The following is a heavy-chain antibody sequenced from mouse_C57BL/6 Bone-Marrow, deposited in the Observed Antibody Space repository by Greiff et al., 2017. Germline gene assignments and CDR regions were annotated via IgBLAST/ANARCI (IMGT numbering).Heavy chain of an antibody. J-gene: IGHJ4*01. CDR3: STYSNPYYAMDY. Sequence: VQLQQSGAELVRPGASVKLSCTASGFNIKGDYMHWVKQRPEQGLEWIGWIDPENGDTEYASKFQGKATITADTSSNTAYLQLSSLTSEDTAVYYCSTYSNPYYAMDYWGQGTSVTVSS. D-gene: IGHD2-5*01. V-gene: IGHV14-4*01. CDR1: GFNIKGDY. CDR2: IDPENGDT.